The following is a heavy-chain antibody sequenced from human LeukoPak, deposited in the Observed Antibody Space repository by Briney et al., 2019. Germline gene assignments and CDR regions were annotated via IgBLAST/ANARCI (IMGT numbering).Heavy chain of an antibody. J-gene: IGHJ4*02. V-gene: IGHV3-9*01. D-gene: IGHD3-10*01. CDR3: AKDTGSSATKTSIDY. Sequence: GRSLRLSCAASGFTFDDYAMHWVRQAPGKGLEWVSGISWNSGSIGYADSVKGRFTISRDNAKNSLYLQMNSLRAEDTALYYCAKDTGSSATKTSIDYWGQGTLVTVSS. CDR1: GFTFDDYA. CDR2: ISWNSGSI.